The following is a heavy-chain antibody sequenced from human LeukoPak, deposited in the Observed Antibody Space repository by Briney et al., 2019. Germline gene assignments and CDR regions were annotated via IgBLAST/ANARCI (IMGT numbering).Heavy chain of an antibody. J-gene: IGHJ4*02. CDR1: GYTFTSYY. D-gene: IGHD3-10*01. CDR2: INPTGGST. CDR3: ARDRGAVWFGELVS. Sequence: ASVKVSCKASGYTFTSYYMHWVRQAPGQGLEWMGLINPTGGSTGYAQKLQGRVTMTTDTSTSTAYMELRSLRSDDTAVYYCARDRGAVWFGELVSWGQGTLVTVSS. V-gene: IGHV1-46*01.